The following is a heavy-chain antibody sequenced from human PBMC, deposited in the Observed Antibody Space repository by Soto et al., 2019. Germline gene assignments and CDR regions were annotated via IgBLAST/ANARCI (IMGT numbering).Heavy chain of an antibody. CDR1: GFTFNIYG. V-gene: IGHV3-30*03. J-gene: IGHJ4*02. CDR3: ARDRDSGNYNYFDY. D-gene: IGHD1-26*01. Sequence: HPGGSLRLSCAASGFTFNIYGMHWVRQAPGKGLEWVSLLSYDGSNKYYAESVKGRFTISRDNSKNTLYLQMNSLRPDDTAVYYCARDRDSGNYNYFDYWGQGTRVTVSS. CDR2: LSYDGSNK.